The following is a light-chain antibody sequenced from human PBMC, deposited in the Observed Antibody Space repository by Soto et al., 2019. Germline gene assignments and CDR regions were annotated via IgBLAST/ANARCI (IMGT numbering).Light chain of an antibody. CDR2: KAS. Sequence: DLQMTQSPSTLSASVGDRVTITCRASQSIRSWLAWYQQKPGKAPKLLIYKASVLESGVPSRFSGSGSGTEFTLTISGLQPDDFATYFCQQYSTYPSLTFGGGTKVDIK. V-gene: IGKV1-5*03. J-gene: IGKJ4*01. CDR1: QSIRSW. CDR3: QQYSTYPSLT.